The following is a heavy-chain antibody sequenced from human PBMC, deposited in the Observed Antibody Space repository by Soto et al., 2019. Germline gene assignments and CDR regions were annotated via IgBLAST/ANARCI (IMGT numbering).Heavy chain of an antibody. J-gene: IGHJ4*02. CDR1: GGSISSGGYY. Sequence: PSETLSLTCTVSGGSISSGGYYWSWIRQHPGKGLEWIGYIYYSGSTYYNPSLKSRVTISVDTSKNQFSLKLSSVTAADTAVYYCAREGVEGGYDYFFDYWGQGTLVTVSS. CDR3: AREGVEGGYDYFFDY. CDR2: IYYSGST. D-gene: IGHD5-12*01. V-gene: IGHV4-31*03.